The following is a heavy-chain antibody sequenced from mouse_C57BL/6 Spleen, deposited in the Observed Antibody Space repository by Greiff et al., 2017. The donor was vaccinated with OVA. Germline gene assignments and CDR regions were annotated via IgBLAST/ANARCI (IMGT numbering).Heavy chain of an antibody. V-gene: IGHV5-6*01. D-gene: IGHD2-2*01. CDR1: GFTFSSYG. Sequence: EVMLVESGGDLVKPGGSLKLSCAASGFTFSSYGMSWVRQTPDKRLAWVATISSGGSYNYYPDSVKGRFTISRDNAKNTLYLQMSSLKSEDTAMYYCARHGYDWYFDVWGTGTTVTVSS. J-gene: IGHJ1*03. CDR2: ISSGGSYN. CDR3: ARHGYDWYFDV.